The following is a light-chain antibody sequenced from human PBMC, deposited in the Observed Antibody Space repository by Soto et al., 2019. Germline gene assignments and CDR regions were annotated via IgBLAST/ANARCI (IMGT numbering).Light chain of an antibody. V-gene: IGKV1-5*01. Sequence: DIPMTQCPIILSESIGDRVTXTCRASQRIRTWLAWYQQKPGKSPKFLICAGSKLEFGVPSRFSGSGYGTDFTLTISSVQAEDFAAYYCQQSRPRPLTFGVGTKVDIK. J-gene: IGKJ3*01. CDR1: QRIRTW. CDR2: AGS. CDR3: QQSRPRPLT.